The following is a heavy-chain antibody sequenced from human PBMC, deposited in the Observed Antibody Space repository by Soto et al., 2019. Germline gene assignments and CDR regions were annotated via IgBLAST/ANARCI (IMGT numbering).Heavy chain of an antibody. CDR1: GFTFGDYA. J-gene: IGHJ6*02. CDR2: IRSKAYGGTT. Sequence: GGSLRLSCTASGFTFGDYAMSWFRQAPGKGLEWVGFIRSKAYGGTTEYAASVKGRFTISRDDSKSIAYLQMNSLKTEDTAVYYCTREPTRIAAAGTHYYYGMDVWGQGTTVTVSS. CDR3: TREPTRIAAAGTHYYYGMDV. V-gene: IGHV3-49*03. D-gene: IGHD6-13*01.